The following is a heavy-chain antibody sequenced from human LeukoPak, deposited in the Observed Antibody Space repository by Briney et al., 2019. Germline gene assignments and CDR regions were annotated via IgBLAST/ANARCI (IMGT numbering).Heavy chain of an antibody. CDR3: AAHYCSSTSCPWYFDL. Sequence: SETLSLTCTVSGGSISSGGYYWSWIRQPAGKGLEWIGRIYTSGSTNYNPSLKSRVTISVDTSKNQFSLKLSSVTAADTAVYYCAAHYCSSTSCPWYFDLWGRGTLVTVSA. CDR2: IYTSGST. V-gene: IGHV4-61*02. D-gene: IGHD2-2*01. J-gene: IGHJ2*01. CDR1: GGSISSGGYY.